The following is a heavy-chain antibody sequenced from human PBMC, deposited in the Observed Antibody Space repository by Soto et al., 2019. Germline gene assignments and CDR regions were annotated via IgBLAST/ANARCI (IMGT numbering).Heavy chain of an antibody. V-gene: IGHV3-23*01. CDR3: ARDLDDSSGYPDY. D-gene: IGHD3-22*01. J-gene: IGHJ4*02. Sequence: GGSLRLSCAASGFTFNAYAMTWVRQAPGKGLEWVSSITGSGVATFYAEYVKGRFTNSRDNSKKKLYLKMNNLRGEDKAMNYCARDLDDSSGYPDYWGQGTLVTVSS. CDR1: GFTFNAYA. CDR2: ITGSGVAT.